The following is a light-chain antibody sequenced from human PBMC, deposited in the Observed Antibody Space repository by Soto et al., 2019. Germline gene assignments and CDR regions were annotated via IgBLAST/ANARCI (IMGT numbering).Light chain of an antibody. V-gene: IGKV3-15*01. CDR3: QQYNNWPTWT. CDR1: QSVSSN. J-gene: IGKJ1*01. Sequence: EIVMTQSPATLYVSPGERATLSCRASQSVSSNLAGYQQKPGQAPRLLIYGASTRATGIPARFSGSGSGTEFPLTISSLQSEDFAVYYCQQYNNWPTWTFGQGTKVEIK. CDR2: GAS.